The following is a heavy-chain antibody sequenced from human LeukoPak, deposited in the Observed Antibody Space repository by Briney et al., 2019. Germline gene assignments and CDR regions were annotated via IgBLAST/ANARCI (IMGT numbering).Heavy chain of an antibody. Sequence: GGSLRLSCAASGFTFRSYSMNWVRQAPGKGLEWVSSISSSSSYIYYADSVKGRFTISRDNAKNSLYLQMNSLRAEDTAVYYCGRRPSFCGEAGFDYWGRGTLVTVSS. V-gene: IGHV3-21*01. CDR1: GFTFRSYS. CDR3: GRRPSFCGEAGFDY. D-gene: IGHD2/OR15-2a*01. J-gene: IGHJ4*02. CDR2: ISSSSSYI.